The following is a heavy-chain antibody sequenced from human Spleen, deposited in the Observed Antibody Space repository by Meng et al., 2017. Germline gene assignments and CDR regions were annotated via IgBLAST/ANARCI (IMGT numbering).Heavy chain of an antibody. CDR1: DGSLFGYY. D-gene: IGHD3-22*01. V-gene: IGHV4-34*02. Sequence: AQLQQWGVGLLKSSETLSLACRVYDGSLFGYYWCWIRQPPGKGLEWIGEINYSGTTNYNPSLKSRVTISVDTSNDQFSLQMASVTAADTAVYYCARVDFRGKDHDSIGLGHWGQGTLVTVSS. CDR3: ARVDFRGKDHDSIGLGH. CDR2: INYSGTT. J-gene: IGHJ4*02.